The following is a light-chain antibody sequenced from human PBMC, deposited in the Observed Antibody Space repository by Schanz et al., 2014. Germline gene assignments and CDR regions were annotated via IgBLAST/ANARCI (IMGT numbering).Light chain of an antibody. CDR3: QQYHDWPFYT. V-gene: IGKV3-15*01. Sequence: DIVMTQSPATLSLSPGERATLSCRASQSVSSTLAWYQQKPGQAPRLLMYGVSNRATGIPARFSGSGSGTEFALTISSLQSEDFAVYYCQQYHDWPFYTFGQGTKLEIK. J-gene: IGKJ2*01. CDR2: GVS. CDR1: QSVSST.